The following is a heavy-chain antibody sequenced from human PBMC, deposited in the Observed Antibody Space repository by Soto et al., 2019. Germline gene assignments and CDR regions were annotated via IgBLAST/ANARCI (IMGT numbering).Heavy chain of an antibody. CDR2: IIPIFGTA. V-gene: IGHV1-69*13. J-gene: IGHJ6*02. D-gene: IGHD5-18*01. CDR1: GGTFSSYA. Sequence: SVKVACKASGGTFSSYAISWVLQAPGQGLEWMGGIIPIFGTANYAQKFQGRVTITADESTSTAYMELSSLRSEDTAVYYCARDNSGYSYGFYYYYGMDVWGQGTTVTVSS. CDR3: ARDNSGYSYGFYYYYGMDV.